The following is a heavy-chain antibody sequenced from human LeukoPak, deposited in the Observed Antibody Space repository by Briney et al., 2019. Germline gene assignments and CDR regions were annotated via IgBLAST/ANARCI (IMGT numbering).Heavy chain of an antibody. J-gene: IGHJ4*02. D-gene: IGHD6-13*01. V-gene: IGHV3-48*03. CDR3: ARNAWYSSSWYFFDY. CDR2: IRSSGSTI. Sequence: PGGSLRLSCAASGFTFRSYEMNWVRQAPGKGLEWITYIRSSGSTIYYADSVKGRFTISRDNAKNSLYLQMNSLRAEDTAVYYCARNAWYSSSWYFFDYWGQGTLVTVSS. CDR1: GFTFRSYE.